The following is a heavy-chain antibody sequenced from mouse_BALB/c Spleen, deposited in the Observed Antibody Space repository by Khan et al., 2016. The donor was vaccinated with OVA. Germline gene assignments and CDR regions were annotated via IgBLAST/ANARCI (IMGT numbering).Heavy chain of an antibody. CDR2: IYPYNDDT. Sequence: EVELVESGPELVKPGASVKMSCKASGYTFTSYVIHWVKQKPGQGLEWIGYIYPYNDDTKYIEKFNGKATLTSDKSSSTAYMELSSLTSEDSAVYLCATQGRTYSGLTYWGQGTLVSVSA. J-gene: IGHJ3*01. CDR3: ATQGRTYSGLTY. V-gene: IGHV1S136*01. CDR1: GYTFTSYV. D-gene: IGHD1-1*01.